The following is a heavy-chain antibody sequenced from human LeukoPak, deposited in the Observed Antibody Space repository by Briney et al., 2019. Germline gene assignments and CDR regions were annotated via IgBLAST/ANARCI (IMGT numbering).Heavy chain of an antibody. CDR1: GGSFSGYY. D-gene: IGHD3-10*01. CDR3: ARGRITMVRGAPLWFDP. V-gene: IGHV4-34*01. CDR2: INHSGST. Sequence: SETLSLPCAVYGGSFSGYYWNWIRQPPGKGLEWIGEINHSGSTNYNSSLKSRVTISVDTSKNQFSLKLSSVTAADTAVYYCARGRITMVRGAPLWFDPWGQGTLVTVSS. J-gene: IGHJ5*02.